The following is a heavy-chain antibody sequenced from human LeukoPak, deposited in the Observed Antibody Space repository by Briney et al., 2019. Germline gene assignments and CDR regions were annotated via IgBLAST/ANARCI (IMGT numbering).Heavy chain of an antibody. CDR1: GFTFDDYA. Sequence: GGSLRLSCAASGFTFDDYAMHWVRQAPGKGLEWVSGISWNSGSIGYADSVKGRFTISRDNAKNSLYLQMNSLRAEDTALYYCAKDVRGAYYYGMDVWGQGTTVTVSS. V-gene: IGHV3-9*01. J-gene: IGHJ6*02. CDR2: ISWNSGSI. D-gene: IGHD3-10*01. CDR3: AKDVRGAYYYGMDV.